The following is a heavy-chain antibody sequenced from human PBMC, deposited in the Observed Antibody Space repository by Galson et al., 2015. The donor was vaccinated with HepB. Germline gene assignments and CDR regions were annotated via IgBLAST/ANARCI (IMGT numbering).Heavy chain of an antibody. CDR2: IIPILGIA. CDR1: GGTFSSYT. CDR3: ARSRGYSYGYFDY. Sequence: SVKVSCKASGGTFSSYTISWVRQAPGQGLEWMGRIIPILGIANYAQKFQGRVTITADKSTSTAYMELSSLRSEDTAVYYCARSRGYSYGYFDYWGQGTLVTVSS. D-gene: IGHD5-18*01. V-gene: IGHV1-69*02. J-gene: IGHJ4*02.